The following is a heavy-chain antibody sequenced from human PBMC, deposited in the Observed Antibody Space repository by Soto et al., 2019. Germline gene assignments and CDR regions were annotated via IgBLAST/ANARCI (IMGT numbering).Heavy chain of an antibody. V-gene: IGHV1-69*13. CDR3: ARGYCSSILLCFPHWFDP. J-gene: IGHJ5*02. CDR1: GGTFSSYA. Sequence: ASVKVSCKASGGTFSSYAISWVRQAPGQGLEWMGGIIPIFGTANYAQKFQGRVTITADESTSTAYMELSSLRSEDTAVYYCARGYCSSILLCFPHWFDPWGQGTLVTVSS. CDR2: IIPIFGTA. D-gene: IGHD2-2*01.